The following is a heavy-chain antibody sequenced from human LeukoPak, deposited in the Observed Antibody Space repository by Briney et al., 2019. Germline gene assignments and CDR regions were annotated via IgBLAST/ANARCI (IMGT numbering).Heavy chain of an antibody. CDR1: GGSISSISSNNYH. Sequence: SETLSLTCIVSGGSISSISSNNYHWGWIRQPPGKGLEWIGSIYYSGSTYHNPSLKSRVTIPVDTSKNQFSLKLSSVTAADTAVYYCATMGIYDSSGYTDDYWGQGTLVTVSS. J-gene: IGHJ4*02. CDR2: IYYSGST. D-gene: IGHD3-22*01. V-gene: IGHV4-39*01. CDR3: ATMGIYDSSGYTDDY.